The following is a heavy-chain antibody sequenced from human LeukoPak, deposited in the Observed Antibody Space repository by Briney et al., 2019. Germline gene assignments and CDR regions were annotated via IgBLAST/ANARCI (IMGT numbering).Heavy chain of an antibody. CDR3: ARGPQFCSGGSCYGYYFDY. CDR2: ISSSSSYI. D-gene: IGHD2-15*01. V-gene: IGHV3-21*01. Sequence: GGSLRLSCAASGFTFSSYGMHWVRQAPGKGLEWVSSISSSSSYIYYADSVKGRFSISRDSAKNSLYLQMNSLRAEDTAVYYCARGPQFCSGGSCYGYYFDYWGQGTLVTVSS. CDR1: GFTFSSYG. J-gene: IGHJ4*02.